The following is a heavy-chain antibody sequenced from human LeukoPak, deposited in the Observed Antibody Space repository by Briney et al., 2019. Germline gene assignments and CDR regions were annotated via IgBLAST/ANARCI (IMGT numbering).Heavy chain of an antibody. D-gene: IGHD2-21*01. J-gene: IGHJ6*03. V-gene: IGHV4-39*01. Sequence: PSETLSLTCTVSGGSISSSGYYWGWIRQPPGKGLEWIGSIYYSGSTYYNPSLKSRVTISVDTSENQFSLKLSSVTAADTAVYYCARCGPDYYYYMDVWGKGTTVTVSS. CDR1: GGSISSSGYY. CDR3: ARCGPDYYYYMDV. CDR2: IYYSGST.